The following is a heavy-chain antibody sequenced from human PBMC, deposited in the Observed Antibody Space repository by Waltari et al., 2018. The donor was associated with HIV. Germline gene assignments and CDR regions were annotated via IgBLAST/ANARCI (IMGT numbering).Heavy chain of an antibody. CDR3: ARVPHQYYDFWSGQYGMDV. D-gene: IGHD3-3*01. V-gene: IGHV1-8*01. Sequence: QVQLVQSGAEVKKPGASVKVSCKASGYTFTSYDINWVRQATGQGLEWMGWMNPNSGNTGYAQKFQGRVTMTRNTSISTAYMELSSLRSEDTAVYYCARVPHQYYDFWSGQYGMDVWGQGTTVTVSS. J-gene: IGHJ6*02. CDR1: GYTFTSYD. CDR2: MNPNSGNT.